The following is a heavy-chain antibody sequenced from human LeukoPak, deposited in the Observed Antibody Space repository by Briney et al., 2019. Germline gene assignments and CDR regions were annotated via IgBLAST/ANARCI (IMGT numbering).Heavy chain of an antibody. CDR1: GFTFSSYS. Sequence: PGGSLRLSCAASGFTFSSYSMNWVRQAPGKGLEWVAVISHDVNNKYYADSVKGRFTISRDNSKNTLYLQMNSLRVEDTALYYCARDGYDILTGYYAYHFDYWGQGTLVTVSS. J-gene: IGHJ4*02. CDR2: ISHDVNNK. V-gene: IGHV3-30*03. D-gene: IGHD3-9*01. CDR3: ARDGYDILTGYYAYHFDY.